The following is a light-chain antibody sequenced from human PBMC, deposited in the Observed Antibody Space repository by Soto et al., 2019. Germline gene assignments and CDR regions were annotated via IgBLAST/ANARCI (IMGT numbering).Light chain of an antibody. CDR2: EVS. J-gene: IGLJ2*01. V-gene: IGLV2-8*01. CDR1: SSDVGGYNY. CDR3: SSDSGSNNLYVV. Sequence: QSVLTQPPSASGSPGQSVTISCTGTSSDVGGYNYVSWYQQHPGKAPKLMIYEVSKRPSGVPDRFSGSKSGNTASLTVSGLQAEDEADYYCSSDSGSNNLYVVFGGGTKLTVL.